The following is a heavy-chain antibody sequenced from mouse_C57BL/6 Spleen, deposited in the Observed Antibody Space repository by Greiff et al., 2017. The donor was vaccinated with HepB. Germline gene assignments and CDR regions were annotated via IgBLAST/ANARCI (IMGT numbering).Heavy chain of an antibody. V-gene: IGHV1-7*01. J-gene: IGHJ2*01. CDR1: GYTFTSYW. CDR2: INPSSGYT. D-gene: IGHD2-5*01. CDR3: ATYYSNQYYFDC. Sequence: QVQLKQSGAELAKPGASVKLSCKASGYTFTSYWMHWVKQRPGQGLEWIGYINPSSGYTKYNQKFKDKATLTADKSSSTAYMQLSSLTYEDSAVYYCATYYSNQYYFDCWGQGTTLTVSS.